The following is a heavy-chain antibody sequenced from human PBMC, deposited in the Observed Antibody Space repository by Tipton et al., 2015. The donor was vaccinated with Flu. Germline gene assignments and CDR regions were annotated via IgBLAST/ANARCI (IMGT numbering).Heavy chain of an antibody. CDR2: IYYSGST. Sequence: LSLTCTVSGGSISSYYWSWIRQPPGEGLEWIGYIYYSGSTNYNPSLKSRVTISVDTSKNQFSLKLSSVTAADTAVYYCARDHDYGVGNDAFDIWGQGTMVTVSS. CDR3: ARDHDYGVGNDAFDI. V-gene: IGHV4-59*01. J-gene: IGHJ3*02. CDR1: GGSISSYY. D-gene: IGHD4-17*01.